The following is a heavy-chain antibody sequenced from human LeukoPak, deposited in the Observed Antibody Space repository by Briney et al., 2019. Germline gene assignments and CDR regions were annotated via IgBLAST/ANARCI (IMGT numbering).Heavy chain of an antibody. CDR1: GFTFSSYA. V-gene: IGHV3-23*01. CDR3: AKGRWLYYDFWSGYPDYYYYYGMDV. CDR2: ISGSGGST. Sequence: GGSLRLSCAASGFTFSSYAMSWVRQAPGKGLEWVSAISGSGGSTYYADSVKGRFTISRDNSKNTLYLQMNSLRAEDTAVYYCAKGRWLYYDFWSGYPDYYYYYGMDVWGQGTTVTVSS. J-gene: IGHJ6*02. D-gene: IGHD3-3*01.